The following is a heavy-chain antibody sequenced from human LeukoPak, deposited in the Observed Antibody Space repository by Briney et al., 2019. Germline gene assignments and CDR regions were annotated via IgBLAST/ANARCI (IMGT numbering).Heavy chain of an antibody. CDR1: GGSISSGGYY. CDR3: ARGSSELVPTPLFDY. Sequence: PSETLSLTCTVSGGSISSGGYYWSWIRQHPGKGLEWIGYIYYSGGTYYNPSLKSRVTISVDTSKNQFSLKLSSVTAADTAVYYCARGSSELVPTPLFDYWGQGTLVTVSS. J-gene: IGHJ4*02. V-gene: IGHV4-31*03. D-gene: IGHD6-6*01. CDR2: IYYSGGT.